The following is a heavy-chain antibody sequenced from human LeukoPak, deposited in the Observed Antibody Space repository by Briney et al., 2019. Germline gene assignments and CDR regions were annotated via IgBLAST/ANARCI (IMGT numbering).Heavy chain of an antibody. D-gene: IGHD6-6*01. J-gene: IGHJ4*02. Sequence: SETLSLTCAVYGGSFSGYYWSWIRQPPGKGLEWIGEINHSGSTNYNPSLKSRVTISVDTSKNQFSLKLSSVTAADTAVYYCARLRRSIAGVWGQGTLVTVSS. CDR2: INHSGST. CDR1: GGSFSGYY. CDR3: ARLRRSIAGV. V-gene: IGHV4-34*01.